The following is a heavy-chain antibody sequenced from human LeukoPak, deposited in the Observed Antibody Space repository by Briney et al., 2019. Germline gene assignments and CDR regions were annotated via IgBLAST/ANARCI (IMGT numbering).Heavy chain of an antibody. J-gene: IGHJ4*02. CDR2: INPNSGGT. D-gene: IGHD2-15*01. CDR3: ATTATVVVVAGDFDY. V-gene: IGHV1-2*02. Sequence: ASVKVSCKASGYTFTGYYMHWVRQAPGQGLEWMGWINPNSGGTNYAQKFQGRVTMTRDTSISTAYMELSRLRSDDTAVYYCATTATVVVVAGDFDYWGQGTLVTVSS. CDR1: GYTFTGYY.